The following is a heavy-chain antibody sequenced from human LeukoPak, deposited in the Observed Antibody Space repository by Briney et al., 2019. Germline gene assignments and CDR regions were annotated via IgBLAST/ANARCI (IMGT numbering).Heavy chain of an antibody. CDR2: MNPNSGNT. CDR1: GYTFDSYD. J-gene: IGHJ4*02. V-gene: IGHV1-8*01. CDR3: STTVVTDVHPVDY. D-gene: IGHD4-23*01. Sequence: GASVKVYCKASGYTFDSYDVNWWRQATGQRLELMGWMNPNSGNTGYAQKFQGRVTMTRNTSISTAYMELSSLRSEDTAVYYCSTTVVTDVHPVDYWGQGTLVTVSS.